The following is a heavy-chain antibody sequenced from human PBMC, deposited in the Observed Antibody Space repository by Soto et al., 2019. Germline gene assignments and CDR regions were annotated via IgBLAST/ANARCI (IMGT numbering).Heavy chain of an antibody. Sequence: SETLSLTCTVSGGSISSYYWSWIRQSPERGLEWIAYVYHTGATNYNPSLKSRVTISLDTSKGQFSLNLTSLTTADTAVYFCARGGNRYSNVASGVGGFDFWGQGSLVTVS. CDR2: VYHTGAT. J-gene: IGHJ4*02. CDR3: ARGGNRYSNVASGVGGFDF. CDR1: GGSISSYY. D-gene: IGHD5-12*01. V-gene: IGHV4-59*01.